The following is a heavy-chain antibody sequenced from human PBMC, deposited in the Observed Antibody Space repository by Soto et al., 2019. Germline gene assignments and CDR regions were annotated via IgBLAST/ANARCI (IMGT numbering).Heavy chain of an antibody. J-gene: IGHJ6*02. CDR1: GGSISSYY. CDR3: ARDRAANNYYYVMDV. D-gene: IGHD6-13*01. CDR2: IYYSGST. Sequence: SSETLSLTCTVSGGSISSYYWSWIRQPPGKGLEWIGYIYYSGSTNYNPSLKSRVTISVDTSKNQFSLKLSSVTAADTAVYYCARDRAANNYYYVMDVWGQGTTVTVSS. V-gene: IGHV4-59*01.